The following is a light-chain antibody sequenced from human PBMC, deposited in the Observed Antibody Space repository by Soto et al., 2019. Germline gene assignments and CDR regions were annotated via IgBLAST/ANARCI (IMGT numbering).Light chain of an antibody. CDR2: EVS. CDR1: SSDVGAYNY. CDR3: SSYAGTKRV. Sequence: QSVTISCTGTSSDVGAYNYVSWYQQHPGKAPKVMIYEVSKRPSGVPDRFSGSKSGNTASLTVSGLQAEDEAEYYCSSYAGTKRVFGTGTKVTVL. V-gene: IGLV2-8*01. J-gene: IGLJ1*01.